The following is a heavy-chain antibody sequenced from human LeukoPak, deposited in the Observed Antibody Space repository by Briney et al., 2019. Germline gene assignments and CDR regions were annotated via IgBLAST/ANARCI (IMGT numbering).Heavy chain of an antibody. CDR2: ISSSSHYI. CDR3: ARERSIAARPYYFDY. CDR1: GFTFSPYN. J-gene: IGHJ4*02. V-gene: IGHV3-21*01. D-gene: IGHD6-6*01. Sequence: GGSLRLSCAASGFTFSPYNMNWVRQAPGKGLEWVSSISSSSHYIFYADSVKGRFTISRDNAKNSLYLQMNSLRDEDTAVYYCARERSIAARPYYFDYWGQGTLVTVSS.